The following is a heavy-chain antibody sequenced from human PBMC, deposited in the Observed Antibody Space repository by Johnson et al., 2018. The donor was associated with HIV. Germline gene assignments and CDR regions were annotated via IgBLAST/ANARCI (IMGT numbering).Heavy chain of an antibody. J-gene: IGHJ3*01. CDR1: GFTFDDYA. Sequence: VQLVESGGGLVQPGGSLRLSCAASGFTFDDYAMSWVRQAPGKGLEWVSGINWNGARTGYADSVKGRFTISRDNAKNSLYLHMNSLRAEDTALYYCAREPELELQFSHAFDFWGQWTMVTVSS. V-gene: IGHV3-20*04. CDR3: AREPELELQFSHAFDF. CDR2: INWNGART. D-gene: IGHD1-7*01.